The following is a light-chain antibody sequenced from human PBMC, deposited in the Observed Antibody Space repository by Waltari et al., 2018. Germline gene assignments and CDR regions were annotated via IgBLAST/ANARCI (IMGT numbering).Light chain of an antibody. CDR3: CSYAGSYVI. J-gene: IGLJ2*01. Sequence: QSGLTPPRSVSGSPGPSVTIPRTGISRHDGDRKYVSWYQQHPGKAPKLMIYDGNKRPSGVPDRFSGSKSANTASLTISGLQAEDEADYSCCSYAGSYVIFGEGTKLTVL. CDR2: DGN. V-gene: IGLV2-11*01. CDR1: SRHDGDRKY.